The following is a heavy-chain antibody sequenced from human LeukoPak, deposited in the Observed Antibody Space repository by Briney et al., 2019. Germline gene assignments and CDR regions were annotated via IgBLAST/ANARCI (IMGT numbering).Heavy chain of an antibody. J-gene: IGHJ4*02. Sequence: GASVKVSCEASGYTFTNQYMHWVRQAPGQGLEWMGIINPSGGSTIYAQKFQGRVTMTRDTSTSTVYMELSSLRSDDTAVYYCARAGDQYFDLWGQGTLVTVSS. CDR3: ARAGDQYFDL. D-gene: IGHD7-27*01. CDR1: GYTFTNQY. V-gene: IGHV1-46*01. CDR2: INPSGGST.